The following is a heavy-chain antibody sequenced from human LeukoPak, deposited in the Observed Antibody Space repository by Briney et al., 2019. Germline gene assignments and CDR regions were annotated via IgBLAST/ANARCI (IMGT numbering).Heavy chain of an antibody. CDR2: IIDSGGRT. CDR3: AKRIQGDC. D-gene: IGHD5-18*01. J-gene: IGHJ4*02. V-gene: IGHV3-23*01. Sequence: GGSLRLSCGASGFTFSNYGMSWVRQAPGKGLEWVSSIIDSGGRTNYADSVKGRFTISRDNSKNTLYLQMNSLRAEDTAIYYCAKRIQGDCWGQGTLVTVSS. CDR1: GFTFSNYG.